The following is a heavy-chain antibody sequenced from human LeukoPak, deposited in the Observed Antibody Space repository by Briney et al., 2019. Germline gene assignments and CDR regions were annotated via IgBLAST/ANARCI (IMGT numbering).Heavy chain of an antibody. CDR3: ASGIRERGFDY. CDR1: GFTFSTYA. J-gene: IGHJ4*02. D-gene: IGHD1-1*01. CDR2: INPSGSTI. Sequence: GGSLRLSCAASGFTFSTYAMNWVRQAPGRGLEWVSYINPSGSTIFYADSVKGRFTISRDNAKNSLYLQMNSLRAEDTALYFCASGIRERGFDYWGQGTLVTVSS. V-gene: IGHV3-48*04.